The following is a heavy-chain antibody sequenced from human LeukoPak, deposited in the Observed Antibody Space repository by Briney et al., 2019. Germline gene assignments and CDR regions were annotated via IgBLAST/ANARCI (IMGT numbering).Heavy chain of an antibody. CDR3: ARARLEGTMVRGARYWYFDL. V-gene: IGHV6-1*01. D-gene: IGHD3-10*01. Sequence: SQTLSRTCAISGDSVSSNSAAWNWIRQSPSRGLEWLGRTYYRSKGYNDYAIAVKSRITIHPDTSKTQFSLQLNSVTPEDTAVYYCARARLEGTMVRGARYWYFDLWGRGTLVTVSS. CDR2: TYYRSKGYN. J-gene: IGHJ2*01. CDR1: GDSVSSNSAA.